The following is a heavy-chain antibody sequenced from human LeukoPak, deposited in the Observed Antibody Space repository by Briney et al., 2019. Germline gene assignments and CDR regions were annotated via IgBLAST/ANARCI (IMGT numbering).Heavy chain of an antibody. J-gene: IGHJ4*02. CDR3: ARYYDYGSGSYTFDY. D-gene: IGHD3-10*01. CDR1: GFTFSSYE. CDR2: INWIGGST. Sequence: GGSLRLSCAVTGFTFSSYEMNWVRQAPGMGLDLVSGINWIGGSTGYADSVKGRFTISRDNAKNSLYLQMNSLRAEDTALYYCARYYDYGSGSYTFDYWGQGTLVTVSS. V-gene: IGHV3-20*04.